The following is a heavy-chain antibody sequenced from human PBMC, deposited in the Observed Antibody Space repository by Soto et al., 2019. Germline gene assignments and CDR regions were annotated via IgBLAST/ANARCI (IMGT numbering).Heavy chain of an antibody. Sequence: GASVKVSCKASGYTFTSYDINWVRQATGQGLEWMGWMNPNSGNTGYAQKFQGRVTMTRNTSISTAYMELSSLRSEDTAVYYCARDLSYSGSYDYWGQGTLVTVSS. V-gene: IGHV1-8*01. J-gene: IGHJ4*02. CDR3: ARDLSYSGSYDY. CDR1: GYTFTSYD. D-gene: IGHD1-26*01. CDR2: MNPNSGNT.